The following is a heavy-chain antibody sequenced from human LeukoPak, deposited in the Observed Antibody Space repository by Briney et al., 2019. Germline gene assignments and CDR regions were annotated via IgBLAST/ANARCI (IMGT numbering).Heavy chain of an antibody. J-gene: IGHJ6*03. CDR3: AKDRGPRDYYNYMDV. D-gene: IGHD5-24*01. CDR1: GFTFDDYT. Sequence: GGSLRLSRAASGFTFDDYTMHWVRQSPGKGLEWVSLISWDGGSTYYADSVKGRFTISRDNSKNSLYLQMNSLRTEDTALYYCAKDRGPRDYYNYMDVWGKGTTVTVSS. V-gene: IGHV3-43*01. CDR2: ISWDGGST.